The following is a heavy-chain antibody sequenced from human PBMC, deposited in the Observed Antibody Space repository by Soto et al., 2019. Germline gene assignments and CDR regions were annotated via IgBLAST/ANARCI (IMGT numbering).Heavy chain of an antibody. CDR2: IYSGGST. D-gene: IGHD3-10*01. CDR3: ARGSGYYYYCYRDV. Sequence: VQLVESGGGLVQPGGSLRLSCAASGFTVSSNYMSWVRQAPGKGLEWVSVIYSGGSTYYADSVKGRLTISRDNSKNTLYLQMNSLRAEDTAVYYCARGSGYYYYCYRDVWGKGTTVTVSS. V-gene: IGHV3-66*01. CDR1: GFTVSSNY. J-gene: IGHJ6*03.